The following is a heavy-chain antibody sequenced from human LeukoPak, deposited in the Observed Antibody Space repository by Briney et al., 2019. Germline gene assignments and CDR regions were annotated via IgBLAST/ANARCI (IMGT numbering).Heavy chain of an antibody. D-gene: IGHD6-13*01. CDR3: ARWAESSFLDY. J-gene: IGHJ4*02. CDR2: ISYDGSNK. CDR1: GFTFSSYA. V-gene: IGHV3-30-3*01. Sequence: PGGSLRLSCAASGFTFSSYAMHWVRQAPGKGLEGVAVISYDGSNKYYADSVKGRFTISRANSKNTLYLQMSSLRAEDTAMYYCARWAESSFLDYWGQGTLVTVSS.